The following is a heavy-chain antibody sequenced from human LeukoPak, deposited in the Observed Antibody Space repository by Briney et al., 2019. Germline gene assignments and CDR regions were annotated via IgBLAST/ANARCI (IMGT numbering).Heavy chain of an antibody. CDR1: GFTFSSYS. CDR2: ISSSSSTI. V-gene: IGHV3-48*01. Sequence: GGSLRLSCAASGFTFSSYSMNWVRQAPGKGLEWVSYISSSSSTIYYADSVKGRFTISRDNSKNTLYLQMNSLRAEDTAVYYCAKAVGLPRFDYWGQGTLVTVSS. D-gene: IGHD2-2*01. J-gene: IGHJ4*02. CDR3: AKAVGLPRFDY.